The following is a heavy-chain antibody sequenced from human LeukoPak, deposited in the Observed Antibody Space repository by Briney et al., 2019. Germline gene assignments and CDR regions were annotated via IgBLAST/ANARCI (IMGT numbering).Heavy chain of an antibody. CDR1: GFTFSSYA. V-gene: IGHV3-23*01. Sequence: PGGSLRLSCAASGFTFSSYAMSWVRQAPGKGLEWVSAISGSGGSTYYADSVKGRFTISRDNAKNSLYLQMNSLRAEDTAVYYCARGGVEMATIIYYYYYMDVWGKGTTVTISS. D-gene: IGHD5-24*01. CDR3: ARGGVEMATIIYYYYYMDV. J-gene: IGHJ6*03. CDR2: ISGSGGST.